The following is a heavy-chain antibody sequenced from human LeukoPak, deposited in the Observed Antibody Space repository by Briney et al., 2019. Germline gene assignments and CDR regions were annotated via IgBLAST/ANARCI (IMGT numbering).Heavy chain of an antibody. Sequence: ASVKVSCKASGYTLTSYGISWVRQAPGQGLEWMGWISAYNGNTNYAQKLQGRVTMTTDTSTSTAYMELRSLRSDDTAVYYCARVQYSSPHYYYYYYMDVWGKGTTVTVSS. V-gene: IGHV1-18*01. J-gene: IGHJ6*03. D-gene: IGHD6-6*01. CDR3: ARVQYSSPHYYYYYYMDV. CDR1: GYTLTSYG. CDR2: ISAYNGNT.